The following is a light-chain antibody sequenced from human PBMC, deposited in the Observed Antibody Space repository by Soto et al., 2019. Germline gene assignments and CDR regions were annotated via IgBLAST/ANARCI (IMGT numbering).Light chain of an antibody. J-gene: IGKJ5*01. CDR1: QDISRY. Sequence: DLQLTQSPSFLSASVGDRVTITCRASQDISRYLAWYQQKSGKAPKLLIYAISTLQSGVPSSFSGSGSATEFTLTITSLQPEDFATYYCQQLNSYPITFGQETRLEIK. CDR2: AIS. CDR3: QQLNSYPIT. V-gene: IGKV1-9*01.